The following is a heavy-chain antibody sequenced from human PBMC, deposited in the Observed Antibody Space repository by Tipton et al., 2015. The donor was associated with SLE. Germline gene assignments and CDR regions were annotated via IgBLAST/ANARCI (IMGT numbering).Heavy chain of an antibody. CDR2: IHYSGSN. CDR1: GGSISSYY. Sequence: TLSLTCTVSGGSISSYYWSWIRQSPGKGLEWIGYIHYSGSNDYNPSLKSRVTISIDTYKNQFSLKLSSVTAADTAVYYCAREGVTSNLGYFDYWGQGTLVTVSS. V-gene: IGHV4-59*01. J-gene: IGHJ4*02. D-gene: IGHD4/OR15-4a*01. CDR3: AREGVTSNLGYFDY.